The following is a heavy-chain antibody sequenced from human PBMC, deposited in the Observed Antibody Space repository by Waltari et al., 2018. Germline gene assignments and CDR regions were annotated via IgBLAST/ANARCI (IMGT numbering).Heavy chain of an antibody. CDR2: IYYSGST. D-gene: IGHD4-4*01. V-gene: IGHV4-31*03. Sequence: QVQLQESGPGLVKPSQTLSLTCTVSGGSIRSGGYYWSWIRQHPGKGLEWIGYIYYSGSTYYNPSLKSRVTISVDTSKNQFSLKLSSVTAADTAVYYCARFRDYSGAFDIWGQGTMVTVSS. CDR3: ARFRDYSGAFDI. J-gene: IGHJ3*02. CDR1: GGSIRSGGYY.